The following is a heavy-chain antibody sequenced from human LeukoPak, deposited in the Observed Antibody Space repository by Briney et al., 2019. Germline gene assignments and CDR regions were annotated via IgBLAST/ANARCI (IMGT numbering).Heavy chain of an antibody. J-gene: IGHJ4*02. D-gene: IGHD3-9*01. CDR1: GYTFTSYG. V-gene: IGHV1-18*01. Sequence: GASVKVSCKASGYTFTSYGISWVRQAPGQGLEWMGWISAYNGNTNYAQKLQGRVTMTEDASTDTAYMELSSLRSEDTAVYYCATTYDILTGYGSFDYWGQGTLVTVSS. CDR2: ISAYNGNT. CDR3: ATTYDILTGYGSFDY.